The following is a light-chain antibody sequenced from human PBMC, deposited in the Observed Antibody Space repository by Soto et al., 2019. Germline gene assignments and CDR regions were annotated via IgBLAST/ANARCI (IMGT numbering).Light chain of an antibody. Sequence: DIQMTQSPSSLSASVGDGVTITCRASQSVSSHLNWYQQRPGKAPRLLIYAASILQSRVPSRFNGSGSVPNFTRTISGLQPDDFAIYYFQQSYSTPLPFCGGTNVEIK. V-gene: IGKV1-39*01. CDR1: QSVSSH. CDR2: AAS. J-gene: IGKJ4*01. CDR3: QQSYSTPLP.